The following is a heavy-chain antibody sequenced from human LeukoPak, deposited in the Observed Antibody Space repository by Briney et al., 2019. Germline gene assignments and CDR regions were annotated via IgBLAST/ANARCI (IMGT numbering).Heavy chain of an antibody. CDR2: ISGSGGST. CDR1: GFTFSSYW. Sequence: QPGGSLRLSCAASGFTFSSYWMSWVRQAPGKGLEWVSAISGSGGSTYYADSVKGRFTISRDNSKNTLYLQMNSLRAEDTAVYYCAKIRSSWYEGDYWGQGTLVTVSS. J-gene: IGHJ4*02. D-gene: IGHD6-13*01. V-gene: IGHV3-23*01. CDR3: AKIRSSWYEGDY.